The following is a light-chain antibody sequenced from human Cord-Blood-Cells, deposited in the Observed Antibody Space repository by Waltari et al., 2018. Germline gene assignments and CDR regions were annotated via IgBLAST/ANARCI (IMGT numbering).Light chain of an antibody. J-gene: IGKJ4*01. CDR3: QQYDNLPPLT. Sequence: DIQMTQSPSSLSPSVGDRVTITCLASQDISNYLNWYKQKPGKAPKPLIYDPSNLETGVPSRFSGSGSGTDFTFTISSLQPEDIATYYCQQYDNLPPLTFGGGTKVEIK. V-gene: IGKV1-33*01. CDR1: QDISNY. CDR2: DPS.